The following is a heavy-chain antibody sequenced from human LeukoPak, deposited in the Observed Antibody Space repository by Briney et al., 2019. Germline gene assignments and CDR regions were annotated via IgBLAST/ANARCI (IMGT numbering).Heavy chain of an antibody. D-gene: IGHD6-19*01. CDR3: ARLVLENSSGWNNWFDP. CDR1: GGSISSYY. Sequence: SETLSLTCTVSGGSISSYYWSWIRQPPGKGLEWIGYIYTSGSTNYNPSLKSRVTISVDTSKNQFSLKLSSVTAADTAVYYCARLVLENSSGWNNWFDPWGQGTLVTVSS. V-gene: IGHV4-4*09. J-gene: IGHJ5*02. CDR2: IYTSGST.